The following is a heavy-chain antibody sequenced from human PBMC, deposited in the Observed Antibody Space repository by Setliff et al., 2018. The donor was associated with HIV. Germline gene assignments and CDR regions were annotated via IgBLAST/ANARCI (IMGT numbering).Heavy chain of an antibody. CDR1: GYSISSGYF. CDR3: ATVSGYYWQYFDY. D-gene: IGHD3-22*01. V-gene: IGHV4-38-2*01. Sequence: SETLSLTCAVSGYSISSGYFWGWIRQPPGKGLEWIGHIYHSGSTSYNPSLKSRATISVDTSKNQFSLKLSSVTAADTAVYYCATVSGYYWQYFDYWGPGTLVTVSS. CDR2: IYHSGST. J-gene: IGHJ4*02.